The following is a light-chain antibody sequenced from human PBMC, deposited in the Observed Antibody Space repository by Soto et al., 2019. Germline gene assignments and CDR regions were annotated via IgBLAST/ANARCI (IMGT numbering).Light chain of an antibody. CDR2: YDS. CDR3: QVWDSSSDHPEV. Sequence: SYELTQPPSVSVAPGETARITCGGNNIGSKSVHWYQQKPGQAPVLVIYYDSDRPSGIPERFSGSNSGNTATLTISRVEAGDEADYYCQVWDSSSDHPEVFGGGTKLTVL. J-gene: IGLJ2*01. CDR1: NIGSKS. V-gene: IGLV3-21*04.